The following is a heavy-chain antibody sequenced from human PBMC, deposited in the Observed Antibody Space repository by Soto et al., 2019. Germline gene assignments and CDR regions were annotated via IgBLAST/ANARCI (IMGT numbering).Heavy chain of an antibody. CDR1: GYTFTSYA. D-gene: IGHD6-13*01. CDR2: INAGNGNT. J-gene: IGHJ4*02. V-gene: IGHV1-3*01. CDR3: ARDVAAAGLDY. Sequence: QVQLVQSGAEVKKPGASVKVSCKASGYTFTSYAMHWVRQAPGQRLEWMGWINAGNGNTKYSPKFQGRVTITRDTSASTAYMELSSLRSEDTAVYYCARDVAAAGLDYWGQGTLVTVSS.